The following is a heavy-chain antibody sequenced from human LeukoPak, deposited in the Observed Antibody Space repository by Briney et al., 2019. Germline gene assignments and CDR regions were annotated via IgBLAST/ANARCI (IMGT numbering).Heavy chain of an antibody. CDR2: INHSGST. D-gene: IGHD2-15*01. CDR3: ARGRGWTGYYFDY. V-gene: IGHV4-34*01. J-gene: IGHJ4*02. Sequence: PSETLSLTCAVYGGSFSGYYWSWIRQPPGKGLEWIGEINHSGSTNYDPSLKSRVTISVDTSKNQFSLKLSSVTAADTAVYYCARGRGWTGYYFDYWGQGTLVTVSS. CDR1: GGSFSGYY.